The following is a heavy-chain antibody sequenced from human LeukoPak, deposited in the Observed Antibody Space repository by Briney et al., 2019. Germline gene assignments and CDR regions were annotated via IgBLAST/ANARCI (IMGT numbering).Heavy chain of an antibody. Sequence: PSETLSLTCAVYGGSFSGYYWSWIRQPPGRGLEWIGEINHSGSTNYNPSLKSRVTISVDTSKNQFSLKLSSVTAADTAVYYCARKGEGLLSGLDPWGQGTLVTVSS. D-gene: IGHD2/OR15-2a*01. CDR2: INHSGST. J-gene: IGHJ5*02. CDR1: GGSFSGYY. CDR3: ARKGEGLLSGLDP. V-gene: IGHV4-34*01.